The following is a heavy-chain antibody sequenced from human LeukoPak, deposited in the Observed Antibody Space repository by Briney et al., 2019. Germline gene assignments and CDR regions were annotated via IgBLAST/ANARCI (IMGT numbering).Heavy chain of an antibody. V-gene: IGHV1-2*02. Sequence: ASVKVSCKASGYTFTGYYIHWVRQAPGQGLEWMGWINPNSGGTNYAQKFQGRVTMTRDTSISTAYMELSSLTSEDTAVYYCARNYLGLSYWGQGSLVTVSS. CDR1: GYTFTGYY. D-gene: IGHD7-27*01. CDR2: INPNSGGT. CDR3: ARNYLGLSY. J-gene: IGHJ4*02.